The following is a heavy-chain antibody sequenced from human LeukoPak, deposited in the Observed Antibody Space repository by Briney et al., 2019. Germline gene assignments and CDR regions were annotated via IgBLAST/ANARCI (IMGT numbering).Heavy chain of an antibody. CDR2: IKQDGSEK. J-gene: IGHJ4*02. V-gene: IGHV3-7*01. Sequence: GGSLRLSCAASGFTFNSYWMSWVRQAPGKGLEWVANIKQDGSEKYYVDSVKGRFTISRDNAKNSLYLQMNSLRAEDTAVYYCARDRPAVAGTSSEFDYWGQGTLVTVSS. D-gene: IGHD6-19*01. CDR1: GFTFNSYW. CDR3: ARDRPAVAGTSSEFDY.